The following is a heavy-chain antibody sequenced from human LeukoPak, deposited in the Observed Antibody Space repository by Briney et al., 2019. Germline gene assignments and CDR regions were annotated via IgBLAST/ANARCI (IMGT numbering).Heavy chain of an antibody. V-gene: IGHV3-21*01. CDR3: AYGSGTPNAFDI. D-gene: IGHD3-10*01. J-gene: IGHJ3*02. CDR2: ISSSSSYI. CDR1: GFTFSSYS. Sequence: GGSLRLSCAASGFTFSSYSMKWVRQAPGKGLEWVSSISSSSSYIYYADSVKGRFTISRDNAKNSLYLQMNSLRAEDTAVYYCAYGSGTPNAFDIWGQGTMVTVSS.